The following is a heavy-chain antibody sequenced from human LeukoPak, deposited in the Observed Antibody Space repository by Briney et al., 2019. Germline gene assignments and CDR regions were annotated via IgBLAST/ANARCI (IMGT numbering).Heavy chain of an antibody. D-gene: IGHD3-10*01. CDR2: VSGSGGST. CDR1: GFTFSSYA. CDR3: AKFRERMVRGPFDY. V-gene: IGHV3-23*01. J-gene: IGHJ4*02. Sequence: GGSLRLSCAASGFTFSSYAMSWVRQAPGKGLEWVSAVSGSGGSTYYADSVKGRFTISRDNSKNTLYLQMNSLRAEDTAVYYCAKFRERMVRGPFDYWGQGTLVTVSS.